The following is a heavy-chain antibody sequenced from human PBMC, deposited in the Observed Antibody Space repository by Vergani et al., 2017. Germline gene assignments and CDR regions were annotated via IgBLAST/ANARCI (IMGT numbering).Heavy chain of an antibody. V-gene: IGHV3-30*18. D-gene: IGHD4-17*01. Sequence: QVQLVESGGGVVQPGRSLRLSCAASGFTFSSYGMHWVRQAPGKGLEWVAVISYDGSNKYYADSVKGRFTISRDNSKNTLYLQMNSLRAEATAVYYCAKVEPELYGDYDVGWFDPWGQGTLVTVSS. CDR3: AKVEPELYGDYDVGWFDP. J-gene: IGHJ5*02. CDR1: GFTFSSYG. CDR2: ISYDGSNK.